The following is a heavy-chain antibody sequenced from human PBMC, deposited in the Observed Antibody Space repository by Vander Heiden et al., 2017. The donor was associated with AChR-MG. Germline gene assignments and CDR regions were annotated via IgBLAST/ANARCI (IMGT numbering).Heavy chain of an antibody. CDR2: ISSSSSYI. Sequence: EVQLVESGGGLVKPGGSLRPSCAASGFTFSRYSMNWVRQAPGKGLEWVSSISSSSSYIYYADSVKGRFTISRDNAKNSLYLQMNSLRAEDTAVYYCAREEVTTIADYWGQGTLVTVSS. CDR3: AREEVTTIADY. CDR1: GFTFSRYS. D-gene: IGHD4-4*01. J-gene: IGHJ4*02. V-gene: IGHV3-21*01.